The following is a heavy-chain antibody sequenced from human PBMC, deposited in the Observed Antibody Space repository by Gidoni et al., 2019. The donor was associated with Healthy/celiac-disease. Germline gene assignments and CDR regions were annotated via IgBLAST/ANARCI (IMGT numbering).Heavy chain of an antibody. CDR2: INHSGST. D-gene: IGHD4-17*01. CDR3: ARGFSLLRWLPRD. CDR1: GGSFSGYY. Sequence: QVQLQQWGAGLLKPSETLSLTCAVYGGSFSGYYWSWIRQPPGKGLEWIGEINHSGSTNYNPSLKSRVTISVDTSKNQFSLKLSSVTAADTAVYYCARGFSLLRWLPRDWGQGTLVTVSS. V-gene: IGHV4-34*01. J-gene: IGHJ4*02.